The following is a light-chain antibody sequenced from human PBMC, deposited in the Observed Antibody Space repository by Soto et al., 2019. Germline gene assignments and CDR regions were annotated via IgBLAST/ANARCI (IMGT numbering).Light chain of an antibody. V-gene: IGKV1-27*01. J-gene: IGKJ1*01. Sequence: DIRMTQSPSTLSSSVGDRVTITCRASRGIGSWLAWYQQKPGKVPKVLIYAASTLQAGVPSWFSGSGSGTEYTPTISSLQPEDDVTYYYQKHYSAPRTFGQGTKVEIK. CDR3: QKHYSAPRT. CDR2: AAS. CDR1: RGIGSW.